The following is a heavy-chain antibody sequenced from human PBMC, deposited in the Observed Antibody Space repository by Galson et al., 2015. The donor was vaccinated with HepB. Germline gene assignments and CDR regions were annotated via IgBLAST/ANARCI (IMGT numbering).Heavy chain of an antibody. CDR2: ISGSGNLV. D-gene: IGHD3-3*01. V-gene: IGHV3-11*01. CDR3: ARGGFWSGYSRGYFLYY. J-gene: IGHJ4*02. CDR1: GFTFGDYY. Sequence: SLRLSCAASGFTFGDYYVSWVRQAPGKGLEWVSYISGSGNLVFYADYVKGRFTISRDNAKSSLYLEMNSLRAEDTATYYCARGGFWSGYSRGYFLYYWGRGTLVTVSS.